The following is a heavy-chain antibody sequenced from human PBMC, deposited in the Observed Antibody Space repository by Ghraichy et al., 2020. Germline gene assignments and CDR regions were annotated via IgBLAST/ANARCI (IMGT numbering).Heavy chain of an antibody. CDR1: AYIFSTYD. CDR2: MNPSSGNT. D-gene: IGHD2-2*01. J-gene: IGHJ4*02. Sequence: ASVKVSCKASAYIFSTYDITWVRQATGQGLEWMGWMNPSSGNTGYAQIFQGRVTFTRDTSTNTAYMEIISLRSEDTAVYYCARAIRYQLLSEYWGQGTLVTVSS. V-gene: IGHV1-8*03. CDR3: ARAIRYQLLSEY.